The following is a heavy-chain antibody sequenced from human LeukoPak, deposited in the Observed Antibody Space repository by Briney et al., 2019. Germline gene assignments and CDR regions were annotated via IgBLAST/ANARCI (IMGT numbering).Heavy chain of an antibody. D-gene: IGHD3-22*01. CDR2: ISYDGSNK. V-gene: IGHV3-30*04. J-gene: IGHJ4*02. CDR1: GFTFSSYA. Sequence: GGSLRLSCAASGFTFSSYAMHWVRQAPGKGLEWVAVISYDGSNKYYADSVKGRFTISRDNSKNTLYLQMNSLRAEDTAVYYCARIRGYYDSSGPFDYWGQGTLVTVSS. CDR3: ARIRGYYDSSGPFDY.